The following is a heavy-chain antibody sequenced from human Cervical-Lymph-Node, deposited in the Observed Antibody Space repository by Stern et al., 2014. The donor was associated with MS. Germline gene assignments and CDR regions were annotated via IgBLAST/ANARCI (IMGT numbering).Heavy chain of an antibody. Sequence: QMQLVQSGSELKEPGASVKVSCKASGYTLTNYPMNWVRQAPGQGLEWMGWINTNTGNSTYAQGFTGRFVFSLDTSVSTAYLHISSLKAEDTAVYYCARDFVDTAMITRSDYLDSWVQGTLVTVSS. CDR2: INTNTGNS. V-gene: IGHV7-4-1*02. CDR1: GYTLTNYP. D-gene: IGHD5-18*01. J-gene: IGHJ4*02. CDR3: ARDFVDTAMITRSDYLDS.